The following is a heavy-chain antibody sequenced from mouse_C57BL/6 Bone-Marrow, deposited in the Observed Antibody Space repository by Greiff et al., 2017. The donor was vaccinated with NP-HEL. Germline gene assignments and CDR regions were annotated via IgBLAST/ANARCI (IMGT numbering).Heavy chain of an antibody. V-gene: IGHV1-81*01. CDR3: ARAGLDYGEGYFDV. Sequence: QVQLQQSGAELARPGASVKLSCKASGYTFTSYGISWVKQRTGQGLEWIGEIYPRSGNTYYNEKFKGKATLTADKSSSTAYMELRSLTSEDSAVYFCARAGLDYGEGYFDVWGTGTTVTVSS. J-gene: IGHJ1*03. CDR2: IYPRSGNT. D-gene: IGHD1-2*01. CDR1: GYTFTSYG.